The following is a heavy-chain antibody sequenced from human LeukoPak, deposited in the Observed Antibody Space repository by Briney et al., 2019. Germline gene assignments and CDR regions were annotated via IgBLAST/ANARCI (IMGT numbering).Heavy chain of an antibody. V-gene: IGHV1-2*02. CDR2: INPNSGGT. CDR1: GYTFTGYY. D-gene: IGHD4-17*01. Sequence: ASVKVFCKASGYTFTGYYMHWVRQAPGQWLEWMGWINPNSGGTNYAQKLQGRVTMTTDTSTSTAYMELRSLRSDDTAVYYCARVYMTTANGFDYWGQGTLVTVSS. CDR3: ARVYMTTANGFDY. J-gene: IGHJ4*02.